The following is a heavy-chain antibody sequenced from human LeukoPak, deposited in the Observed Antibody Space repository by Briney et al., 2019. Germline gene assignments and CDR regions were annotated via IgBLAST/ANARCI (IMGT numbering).Heavy chain of an antibody. V-gene: IGHV2-5*01. Sequence: SGPTLVNPRQTLRLTCTFSGFSFSSGGVGVGWIRQPPGKALEWLGVIYENDEKLYSSSLQNRLTITKDTSRNQVVLTMANMDPVDTATYYCAHRHRGVASDIWGQGTMVTVSS. CDR3: AHRHRGVASDI. CDR2: IYENDEK. CDR1: GFSFSSGGVG. J-gene: IGHJ3*02. D-gene: IGHD2-15*01.